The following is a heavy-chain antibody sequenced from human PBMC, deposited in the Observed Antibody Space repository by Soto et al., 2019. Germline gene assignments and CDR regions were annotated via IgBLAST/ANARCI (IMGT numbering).Heavy chain of an antibody. CDR1: GGXIMSYF. Sequence: SETLSLTCTVSGGXIMSYFWSWVRQPPGKGLEWIGQIYSSGSTYYSPSLKSRVTISVDTSENQFSLKLSSVTAADTAVYYCARHLPGSVFGQDYWGPGSQVTASS. CDR3: ARHLPGSVFGQDY. J-gene: IGHJ4*02. CDR2: IYSSGST. D-gene: IGHD2-15*01. V-gene: IGHV4-59*08.